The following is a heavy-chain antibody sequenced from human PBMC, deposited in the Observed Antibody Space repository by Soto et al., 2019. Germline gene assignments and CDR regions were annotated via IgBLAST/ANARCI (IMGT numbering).Heavy chain of an antibody. CDR2: IYYRGST. J-gene: IGHJ6*02. Sequence: SETLSLTCTVSAGSISNYYWSWIRQPPGKGLEWIGYIYYRGSTNYNPPLKSRVTISVDTSKNQFSLKLSSVTAADTAVYYCARDSGRMYYDSWSGYDYGMDVWGQGTTVTVSS. CDR3: ARDSGRMYYDSWSGYDYGMDV. V-gene: IGHV4-59*01. CDR1: AGSISNYY. D-gene: IGHD3-3*01.